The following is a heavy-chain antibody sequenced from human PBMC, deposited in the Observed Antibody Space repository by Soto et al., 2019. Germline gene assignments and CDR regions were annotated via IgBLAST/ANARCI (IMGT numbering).Heavy chain of an antibody. CDR3: ARGGLYYYGSGSYYNWYYYYYMDV. CDR1: GGSFSGYY. CDR2: INHSGST. Sequence: QVQLQQWGAGLLKPSETLSLTCAVYGGSFSGYYWSWIRQPPGKGLEWIGEINHSGSTNYYPSLKSRVTISVDTSKNQFSLKLSSVTAADTAVYYCARGGLYYYGSGSYYNWYYYYYMDVWGKGTTVTVSS. V-gene: IGHV4-34*01. D-gene: IGHD3-10*01. J-gene: IGHJ6*03.